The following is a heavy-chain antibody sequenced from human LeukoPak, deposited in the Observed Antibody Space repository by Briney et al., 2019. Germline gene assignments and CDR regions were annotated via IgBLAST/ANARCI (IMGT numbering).Heavy chain of an antibody. D-gene: IGHD3-16*01. CDR1: GGSISSGGYY. Sequence: SETLSLTCTVSGGSISSGGYYWSWIRQHPGKGLEWIGYIYYSGSTYYNPSLKSRVTISVDTSKNQFSLKLSSVTAADTAVYYCARGGYGAFVIWGQGTMVTVSS. V-gene: IGHV4-31*03. CDR3: ARGGYGAFVI. J-gene: IGHJ3*02. CDR2: IYYSGST.